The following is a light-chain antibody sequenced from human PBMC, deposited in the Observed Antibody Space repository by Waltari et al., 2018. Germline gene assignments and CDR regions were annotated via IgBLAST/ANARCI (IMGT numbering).Light chain of an antibody. CDR3: HVWDGKTVM. CDR1: NIGGSS. V-gene: IGLV3-21*02. J-gene: IGLJ3*02. CDR2: LDS. Sequence: SSVLTQAPSVSVAPGQTATVTWGGDNIGGSSVHWYQQRPGRAPVLVVYLDSDRPSGIPDRFSGSKSGNAATLTISRVEAGDEADYYCHVWDGKTVMFGGGTKLTVL.